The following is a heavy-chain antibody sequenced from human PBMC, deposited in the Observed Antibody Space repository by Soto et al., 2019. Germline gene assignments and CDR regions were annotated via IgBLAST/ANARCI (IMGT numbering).Heavy chain of an antibody. D-gene: IGHD1-1*01. V-gene: IGHV3-48*02. CDR2: ISRDNTYI. CDR3: ARDPDGITDFDY. CDR1: GFTFSMHG. J-gene: IGHJ4*02. Sequence: GGSLRLSCAASGFTFSMHGMAWVRQAPGKGLEWVSYISRDNTYIHYADSVKGRFTVSRDNAKDSLYLQMSSLRDEDTAVYFCARDPDGITDFDYWGQGTQVTVPQ.